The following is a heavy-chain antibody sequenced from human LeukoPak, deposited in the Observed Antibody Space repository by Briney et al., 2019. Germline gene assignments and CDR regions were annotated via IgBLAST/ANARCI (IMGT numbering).Heavy chain of an antibody. Sequence: GGSLRLSCAASGFTFSSYGMHWVRLAPGKGLEWVAVISYDGSNKYYADSVKGRFTISRDNSKNTLYLQMNSLRAEDTAVYYCAKDIKNGRIAAAGIVDYWGQGTLVTVSS. CDR2: ISYDGSNK. V-gene: IGHV3-30*18. D-gene: IGHD6-13*01. J-gene: IGHJ4*02. CDR1: GFTFSSYG. CDR3: AKDIKNGRIAAAGIVDY.